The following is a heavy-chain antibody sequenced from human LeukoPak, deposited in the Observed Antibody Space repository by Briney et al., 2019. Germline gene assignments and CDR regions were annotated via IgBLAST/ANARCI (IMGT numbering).Heavy chain of an antibody. J-gene: IGHJ4*02. V-gene: IGHV3-21*01. D-gene: IGHD5-24*01. CDR3: ARDASRDGYNFDY. CDR2: ISSSSSYI. Sequence: GGSLRLSCAASGFTFSTYSMSWVRQAPGKGLEWVSSISSSSSYIYYADSVKGRFTISRDNAKNSLYLQMNSLRAEDTAVYYCARDASRDGYNFDYWGQGTLVTVSS. CDR1: GFTFSTYS.